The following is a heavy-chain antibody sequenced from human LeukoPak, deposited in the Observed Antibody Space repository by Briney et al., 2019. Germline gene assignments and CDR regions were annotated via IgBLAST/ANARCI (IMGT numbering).Heavy chain of an antibody. CDR3: ARAPNWNSVNWFDP. V-gene: IGHV3-11*06. CDR2: ISSTSSYI. J-gene: IGHJ5*02. CDR1: GFTFSDYY. D-gene: IGHD1-7*01. Sequence: KSGGSLRLSCAASGFTFSDYYMSWIRQAPGKGLEWVSSISSTSSYIYYADSVKGRFTISRDNAKNSLYLQMNSLRAEDTAVYYCARAPNWNSVNWFDPWGQGTLVTVSS.